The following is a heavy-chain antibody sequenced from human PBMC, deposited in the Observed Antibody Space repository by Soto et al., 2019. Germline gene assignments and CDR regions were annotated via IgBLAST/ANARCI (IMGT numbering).Heavy chain of an antibody. J-gene: IGHJ5*02. Sequence: SETLSLTCTVSGVSISSYYWSWIRQPPGKGLEWIGYIYYSGSTNYNPSLKSRVTISVDTSKNQFSLKLSSVTAADTAVYYCARDRRITMVRGVPSPSNWFDPWGQGTLVTVSS. V-gene: IGHV4-59*01. D-gene: IGHD3-10*01. CDR1: GVSISSYY. CDR2: IYYSGST. CDR3: ARDRRITMVRGVPSPSNWFDP.